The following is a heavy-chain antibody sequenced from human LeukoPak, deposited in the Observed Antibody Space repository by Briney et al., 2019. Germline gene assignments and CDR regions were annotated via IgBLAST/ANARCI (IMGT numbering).Heavy chain of an antibody. J-gene: IGHJ4*01. V-gene: IGHV3-23*01. CDR3: AKDYRDFWSGYYGYFDF. D-gene: IGHD3-3*01. CDR2: ISGSGTTT. CDR1: GFTFSNYG. Sequence: PGRSLRLSCAASGFTFSNYGMNWVRQAPGKGLECDSGISGSGTTTSYADSVKGRFAISRDNSKNTLYLQMNSLRVEDTAVYYCAKDYRDFWSGYYGYFDFWGHGTRVTVSS.